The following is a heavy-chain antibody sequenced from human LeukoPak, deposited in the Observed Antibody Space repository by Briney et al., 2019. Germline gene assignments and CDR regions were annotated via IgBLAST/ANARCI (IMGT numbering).Heavy chain of an antibody. D-gene: IGHD6-19*01. CDR1: GFTFSSYG. J-gene: IGHJ4*02. Sequence: GGSLRLSCAASGFTFSSYGMHWVRQAPGKGLEWVAVISYDGSNKYYADSVKGRFTISRDNSKNTLYLQMNSLRAEDTAVYYCAKGRNPGYTSDWYDYWGQGTLVTVSS. CDR3: AKGRNPGYTSDWYDY. CDR2: ISYDGSNK. V-gene: IGHV3-30*18.